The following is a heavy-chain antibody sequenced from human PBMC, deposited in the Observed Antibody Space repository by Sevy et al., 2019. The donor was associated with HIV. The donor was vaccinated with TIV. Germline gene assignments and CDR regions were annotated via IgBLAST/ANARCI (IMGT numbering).Heavy chain of an antibody. J-gene: IGHJ4*02. CDR2: ISGSGGTT. D-gene: IGHD3-22*01. CDR3: AKDSDGSIYYNPFDF. Sequence: GGSLRLSCAASGFTLRNYAMSWVRQAPGKGLEWVAAISGSGGTTHYSDSVKGRFTISRDNSKKTLYLQMNSLRVEDTAVYFCAKDSDGSIYYNPFDFWGPGTLVTVSS. V-gene: IGHV3-23*01. CDR1: GFTLRNYA.